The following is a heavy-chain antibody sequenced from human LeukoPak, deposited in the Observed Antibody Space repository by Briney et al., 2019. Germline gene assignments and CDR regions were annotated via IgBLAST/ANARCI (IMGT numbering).Heavy chain of an antibody. J-gene: IGHJ6*02. V-gene: IGHV3-21*04. CDR1: GFTFSSYS. Sequence: GGSLRLSCAASGFTFSSYSVNWVRQAPGKGLAWVSSISSSGSYIYYADSVKGRFTISRDNAKNSLSLQMNSLRVEDTAVYYCARGGSMDVWGQGTAVTVSS. CDR3: ARGGSMDV. CDR2: ISSSGSYI.